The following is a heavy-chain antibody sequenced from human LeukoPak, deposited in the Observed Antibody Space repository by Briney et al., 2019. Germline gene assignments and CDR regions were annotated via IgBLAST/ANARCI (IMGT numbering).Heavy chain of an antibody. D-gene: IGHD2-15*01. CDR2: IIPIFGTA. V-gene: IGHV1-69*05. Sequence: SVKVSCKASGGTFSSYAISWVRQAPGQGLEWMGGIIPIFGTANYAQKFQVKVTITMDESTCTAYMSLSSLRLGATAVYYYSIAGSGYCSGGSCYSHWYFDPSGRSTLVTVSS. CDR1: GGTFSSYA. J-gene: IGHJ2*01. CDR3: SIAGSGYCSGGSCYSHWYFDP.